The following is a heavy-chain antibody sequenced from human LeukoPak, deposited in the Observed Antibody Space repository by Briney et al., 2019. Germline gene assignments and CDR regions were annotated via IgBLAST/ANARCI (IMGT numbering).Heavy chain of an antibody. V-gene: IGHV3-11*01. CDR1: GFTFSSYD. CDR2: ISSSGSTI. Sequence: GGSLRLSCAASGFTFSSYDMSWVRQAPGKGLEWVSSISSSGSTIYYADSVKGRFTISRDNAKNSLYLQMNSLRAEDTAVYYCARTGSQEGMDVWGQGTTVTVSS. J-gene: IGHJ6*02. CDR3: ARTGSQEGMDV. D-gene: IGHD1-26*01.